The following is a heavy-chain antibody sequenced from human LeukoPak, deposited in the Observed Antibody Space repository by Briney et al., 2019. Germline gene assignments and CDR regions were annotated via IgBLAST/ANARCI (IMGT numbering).Heavy chain of an antibody. V-gene: IGHV3-23*01. J-gene: IGHJ4*02. CDR2: IIGSGGST. CDR1: GFTFSSYV. D-gene: IGHD3-22*01. CDR3: TKYIYDCSGRYFDY. Sequence: GGSLRLSCAASGFTFSSYVMSWVRQAPGKGLQWVSGIIGSGGSTYYAESVKGRFTISRDNSKNTLYLQMDTLRAEDTAVYYCTKYIYDCSGRYFDYWGQGALVTVSS.